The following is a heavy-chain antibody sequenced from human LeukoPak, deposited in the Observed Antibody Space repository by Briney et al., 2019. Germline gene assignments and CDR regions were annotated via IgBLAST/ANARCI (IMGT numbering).Heavy chain of an antibody. D-gene: IGHD5-18*01. J-gene: IGHJ4*02. CDR2: IYHSGST. Sequence: PSETLSLTCTVSGYSISSGYYWGWIRQPPGKGLEWIGSIYHSGSTYYNPSLKSRVTISVDTSKNQFSLKLSSVTAADTAVYYCAASGYSYGYPAFDFDYWGQGTLVTVSS. V-gene: IGHV4-38-2*02. CDR3: AASGYSYGYPAFDFDY. CDR1: GYSISSGYY.